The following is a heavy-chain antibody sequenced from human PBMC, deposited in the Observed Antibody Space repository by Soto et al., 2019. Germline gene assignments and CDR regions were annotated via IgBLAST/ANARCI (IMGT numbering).Heavy chain of an antibody. CDR1: GDSIRIASYS. V-gene: IGHV4-30-2*01. CDR2: ITHQGVA. CDR3: AKDRGTRRGAFDV. J-gene: IGHJ3*01. Sequence: QLQLQESGSGLVKTSQTLSLTCAVSGDSIRIASYSWSWIRQPPGKGLEWVAYITHQGVAYFNPSLKSRLSISVDTSKNQVSLTLTSVTAADTAVYYCAKDRGTRRGAFDVWGRGAMVTVSS. D-gene: IGHD3-10*01.